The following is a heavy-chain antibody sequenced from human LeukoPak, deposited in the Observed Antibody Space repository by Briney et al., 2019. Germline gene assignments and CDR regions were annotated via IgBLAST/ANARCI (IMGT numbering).Heavy chain of an antibody. CDR3: AKDRGGRLGGFDY. CDR2: ISGDGGST. V-gene: IGHV3-23*01. CDR1: GFTSSSYA. J-gene: IGHJ4*02. Sequence: GGSLRLSCAVSGFTSSSYAMNWVRQAPGKGLEWVSFISGDGGSTYYADSVKGRFTISRDNSKNTLYLQMNSLRAEDTSVYYCAKDRGGRLGGFDYWGQGTLVTVSS. D-gene: IGHD2-15*01.